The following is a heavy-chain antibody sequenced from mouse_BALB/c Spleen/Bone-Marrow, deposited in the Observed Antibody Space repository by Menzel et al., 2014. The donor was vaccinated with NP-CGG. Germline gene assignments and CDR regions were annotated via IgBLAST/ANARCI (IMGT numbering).Heavy chain of an antibody. J-gene: IGHJ4*01. CDR3: ARWEYYAMDY. D-gene: IGHD4-1*01. CDR2: IDPANGNT. Sequence: VQLQQSGAELVKPGASVKLSCTASGFNIKDTYMHWVRQRPEQGLEWIGRIDPANGNTKYDPKFQGKATITADTSSNTAYLQLSSLTSEDAAVYYCARWEYYAMDYWGQGTSVTVSS. CDR1: GFNIKDTY. V-gene: IGHV14-3*02.